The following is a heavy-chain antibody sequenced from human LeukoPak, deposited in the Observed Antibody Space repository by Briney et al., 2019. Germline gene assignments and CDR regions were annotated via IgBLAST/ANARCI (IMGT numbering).Heavy chain of an antibody. J-gene: IGHJ4*02. CDR3: VTFYETY. D-gene: IGHD2/OR15-2a*01. Sequence: GGSLRLSCAASGTYWMHWVRQAPGKGLVWVSHINSDGSWTGYADSAKGRFTISIDNAKNTVSLQMNNLRAGDTAVYYCVTFYETYWGRGTLVTVSS. V-gene: IGHV3-74*01. CDR2: INSDGSWT. CDR1: GTYW.